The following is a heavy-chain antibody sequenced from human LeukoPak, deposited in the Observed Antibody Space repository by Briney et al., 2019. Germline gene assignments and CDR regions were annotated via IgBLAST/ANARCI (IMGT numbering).Heavy chain of an antibody. CDR2: ISAYNGNT. V-gene: IGHV1-18*01. Sequence: ASVKVSCKASGGTFSSYAISWVRQAPGQGLEWMGWISAYNGNTNYAQKLQGRVTMTTDTSTSTAYMELRSLRSDDTAVYYCARGEADYYYYMDVWGKGTTVTVSS. J-gene: IGHJ6*03. CDR3: ARGEADYYYYMDV. CDR1: GGTFSSYA.